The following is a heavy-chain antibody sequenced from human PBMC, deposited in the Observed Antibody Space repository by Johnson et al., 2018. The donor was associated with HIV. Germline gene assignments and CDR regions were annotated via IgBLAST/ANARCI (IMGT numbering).Heavy chain of an antibody. J-gene: IGHJ3*02. CDR3: ARDTGGLLTSGAFDI. D-gene: IGHD2-15*01. CDR1: GFTFSDYY. Sequence: QVQLVESGGGLVKPGRSLRLSCAASGFTFSDYYMSWIRQAPGKGLEWISYISSSGNTIYYADSVKGRFTISRDNAKNSLYLQMNNLRADDTALYYCARDTGGLLTSGAFDIWGQGTMVTVSS. V-gene: IGHV3-11*01. CDR2: ISSSGNTI.